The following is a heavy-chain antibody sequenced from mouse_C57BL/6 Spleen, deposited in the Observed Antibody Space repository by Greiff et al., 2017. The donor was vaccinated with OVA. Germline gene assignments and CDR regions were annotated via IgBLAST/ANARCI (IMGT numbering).Heavy chain of an antibody. Sequence: DVKLVESAAGLVQPGSSMKLSCTASGFTFSDYYMAWVRQVPEKGLEWVANINYDGSSTYYLDTLKSRFIISRDNAKYILYLHMSSLKSEDTATYYCAREEDSSGHWFDYWGQGTLVTVSA. D-gene: IGHD3-2*02. CDR1: GFTFSDYY. J-gene: IGHJ3*01. CDR3: AREEDSSGHWFDY. V-gene: IGHV5-16*01. CDR2: INYDGSST.